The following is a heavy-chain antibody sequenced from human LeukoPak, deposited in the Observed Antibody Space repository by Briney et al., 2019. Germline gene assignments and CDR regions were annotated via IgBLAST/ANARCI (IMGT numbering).Heavy chain of an antibody. J-gene: IGHJ5*02. Sequence: PSETLSLTCTVSGGSISSSSYYWGWIRQPPGKGLEWIGSIYYSGSTYYNPSLKSRVTISVDTSKNQFSLKLSSVTAAGTAVYYCARHPNYYYDSSGHPKRYNWFDPWGQGTLVTVSS. V-gene: IGHV4-39*01. D-gene: IGHD3-22*01. CDR1: GGSISSSSYY. CDR2: IYYSGST. CDR3: ARHPNYYYDSSGHPKRYNWFDP.